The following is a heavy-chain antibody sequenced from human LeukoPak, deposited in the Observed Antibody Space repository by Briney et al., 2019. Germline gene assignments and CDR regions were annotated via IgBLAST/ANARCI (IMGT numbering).Heavy chain of an antibody. CDR1: GFTFSSYA. D-gene: IGHD3-22*01. J-gene: IGHJ4*02. CDR3: AKDLGITMIVVVRYFDY. Sequence: PGGSLRLSCAASGFTFSSYAMSWVRQAPGKGLEWVSAISGSGGSTYYADSVKGRFTISRDNSKNTLYLQMNSLRAEDTAVYYCAKDLGITMIVVVRYFDYWGQGTLVTVS. CDR2: ISGSGGST. V-gene: IGHV3-23*01.